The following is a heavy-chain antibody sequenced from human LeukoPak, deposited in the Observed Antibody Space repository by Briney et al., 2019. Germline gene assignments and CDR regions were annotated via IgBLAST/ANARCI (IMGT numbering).Heavy chain of an antibody. D-gene: IGHD2-2*01. V-gene: IGHV4-30-4*07. CDR2: IYHSGST. J-gene: IGHJ4*02. CDR3: ARVGHCSSNYGLDY. Sequence: SETLSLTCAVSGDSISSGSYSWSWIRHPPGKGLEWIGYIYHSGSTYYNPSLKTRASMSVDSSKNQFSLNLSSVTAADTAVYYCARVGHCSSNYGLDYWGQGTLVTVSS. CDR1: GDSISSGSYS.